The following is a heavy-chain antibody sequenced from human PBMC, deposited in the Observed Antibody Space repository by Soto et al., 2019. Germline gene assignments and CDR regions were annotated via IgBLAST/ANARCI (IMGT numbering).Heavy chain of an antibody. Sequence: GGSLRLSCAASGFTFSSYWMSWVRQAPGKGLEWVSVIYSRGSTYYADSVKGRFTISRDNSKNTLYLQMNSLRAEDTAVYYCARGSLSQDKYSYGYGGAFDIWGQGTMVTVSS. CDR2: IYSRGST. D-gene: IGHD5-18*01. CDR3: ARGSLSQDKYSYGYGGAFDI. J-gene: IGHJ3*02. CDR1: GFTFSSYW. V-gene: IGHV3-66*01.